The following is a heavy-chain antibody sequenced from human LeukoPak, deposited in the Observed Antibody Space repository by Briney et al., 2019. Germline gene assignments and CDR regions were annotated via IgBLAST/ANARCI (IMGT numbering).Heavy chain of an antibody. CDR2: MYYSGST. D-gene: IGHD1-26*01. V-gene: IGHV4-39*01. CDR3: ARLLKYSGSYYCDF. Sequence: PSETLSRTCTVSGGSVSSTRHYWGWIRQPPGKGLEWIGNMYYSGSTYYNPSLRSRVTTSVDTTKNQFSLKLGSVTAADTAVYYCARLLKYSGSYYCDFWGQGTLVTVSS. J-gene: IGHJ4*02. CDR1: GGSVSSTRHY.